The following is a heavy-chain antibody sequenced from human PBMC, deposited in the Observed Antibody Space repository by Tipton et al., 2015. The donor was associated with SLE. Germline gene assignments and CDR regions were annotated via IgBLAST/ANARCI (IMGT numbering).Heavy chain of an antibody. CDR3: ARDPLGPPLYCFAA. CDR2: ISAYNGNT. CDR1: GYTFTSYG. Sequence: QLVQSGAEVKKPGASVKVSCKASGYTFTSYGISWVRQAPRQGLEWMGWISAYNGNTNYAQKLQGRVTMTTDTSTSTAYMGLRSLRSDDTAVYYCARDPLGPPLYCFAAWGQGTLVTVSS. V-gene: IGHV1-18*01. J-gene: IGHJ5*02.